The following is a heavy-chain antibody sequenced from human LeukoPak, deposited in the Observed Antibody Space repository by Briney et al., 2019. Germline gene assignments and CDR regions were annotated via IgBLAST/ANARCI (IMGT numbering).Heavy chain of an antibody. CDR2: IYYTGST. V-gene: IGHV4-59*08. CDR3: ARHYIQPPHYFDY. J-gene: IGHJ4*02. Sequence: PSETLSLTCTVSGGSISSYYWSWIRHPPGKGLEWIVFIYYTGSTHYNTFLKSRVNVSIDTSKNQFSLKLSAVTAADTAVYYCARHYIQPPHYFDYWGQGTLVTVSS. CDR1: GGSISSYY. D-gene: IGHD2-2*01.